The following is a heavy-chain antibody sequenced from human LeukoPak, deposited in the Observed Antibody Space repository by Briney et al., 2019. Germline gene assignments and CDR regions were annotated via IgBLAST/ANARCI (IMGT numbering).Heavy chain of an antibody. CDR1: GFTFSSYA. J-gene: IGHJ4*02. CDR2: ISGSGGST. CDR3: AKESQRHSGWYDY. D-gene: IGHD6-19*01. Sequence: GGSLRLSCAASGFTFSSYAMSWVRQAPGKGLEWVSAISGSGGSTYYADSVKGRFTISRDNSKNTLYLQTNSLRSEDTAVYYCAKESQRHSGWYDYWGQGTLVTVSS. V-gene: IGHV3-23*01.